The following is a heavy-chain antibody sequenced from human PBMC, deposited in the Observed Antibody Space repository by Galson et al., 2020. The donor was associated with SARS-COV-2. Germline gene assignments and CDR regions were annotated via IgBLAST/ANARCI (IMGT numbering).Heavy chain of an antibody. Sequence: SETLSLTCTVSGGSISSGSYYWSWIRQPAGKGLEWIGRIYTSGGTTYNPSLKSRVTISLDTSKNQFSLKLSSVTAADTAVYYCARESRWELYFDYWGQGTLVTVSS. V-gene: IGHV4-61*02. J-gene: IGHJ4*02. D-gene: IGHD1-26*01. CDR3: ARESRWELYFDY. CDR1: GGSISSGSYY. CDR2: IYTSGGT.